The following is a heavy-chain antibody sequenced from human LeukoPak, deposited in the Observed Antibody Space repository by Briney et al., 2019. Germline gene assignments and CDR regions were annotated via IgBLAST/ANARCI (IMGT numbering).Heavy chain of an antibody. V-gene: IGHV3-66*01. CDR2: IYSDNT. D-gene: IGHD3-10*02. Sequence: GGSLRLSCTVSGFTVSTNSMSWVRQAPGKGLEWVSFIYSDNTHYSDSVKGRFTISRDNAKNSLYLQMNSLRAEDTAVYYCAELGITMIGGVWGKGTTVTISS. CDR3: AELGITMIGGV. J-gene: IGHJ6*04. CDR1: GFTVSTNS.